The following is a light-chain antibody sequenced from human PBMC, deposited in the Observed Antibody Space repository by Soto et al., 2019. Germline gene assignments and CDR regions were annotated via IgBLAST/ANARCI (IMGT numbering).Light chain of an antibody. Sequence: SALTQPASVSGSPGQSITISCTGTSSDVGDYNYVSWYQQHPGKAPKLMIYEVSNRPSGVSNRFSGSKSGNTASLTISGLQAEDEADYYCSSYTSSSTGVFGTWTTVTVL. CDR2: EVS. CDR3: SSYTSSSTGV. CDR1: SSDVGDYNY. J-gene: IGLJ1*01. V-gene: IGLV2-14*01.